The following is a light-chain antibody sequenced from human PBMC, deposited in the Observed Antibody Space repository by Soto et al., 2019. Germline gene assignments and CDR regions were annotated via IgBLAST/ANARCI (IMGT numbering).Light chain of an antibody. CDR3: QQSFITPRS. J-gene: IGKJ1*01. V-gene: IGKV1-39*01. CDR1: QNISSY. CDR2: DAT. Sequence: DIQMIQSPSSLSASVGDRVTISCRASQNISSYVNWYQHKAGKAPKLLIHDATTLQSGVPSRFSGSGSGTDFTLTITSLQPEDFAVYYCQQSFITPRSFGQGTKVDIK.